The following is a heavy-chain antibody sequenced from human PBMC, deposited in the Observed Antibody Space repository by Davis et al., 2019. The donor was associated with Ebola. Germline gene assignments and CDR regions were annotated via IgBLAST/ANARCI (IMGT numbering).Heavy chain of an antibody. CDR2: INHSGST. CDR1: GVSISSKSYY. D-gene: IGHD6-13*01. J-gene: IGHJ4*02. Sequence: MPSETLSLTCTVSGVSISSKSYYWSWIRQPPGKGLEWIGEINHSGSTNYNPSLKSRVTISVDTSKNQFSLKLSSVTAADTAVYYCARGGGSSSLDYWGQGTLVTVSS. V-gene: IGHV4-39*07. CDR3: ARGGGSSSLDY.